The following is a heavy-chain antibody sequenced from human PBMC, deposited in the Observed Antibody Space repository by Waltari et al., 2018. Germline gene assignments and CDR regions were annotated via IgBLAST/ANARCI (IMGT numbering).Heavy chain of an antibody. CDR2: ISYVVTTK. V-gene: IGHV3-30-3*01. Sequence: QVQLVESGGGVVQPGGSLRLSCVGSVFTFSNYGIHWVRQPPGNVRASVAVISYVVTTKDYAVKSKNTLYLEMNSLRGDDTAVYYGARDTHDFETHYYYGMDAWGQGTTVTVSS. D-gene: IGHD3-10*01. CDR3: ARDTHDFETHYYYGMDA. CDR1: VFTFSNYG. J-gene: IGHJ6*02.